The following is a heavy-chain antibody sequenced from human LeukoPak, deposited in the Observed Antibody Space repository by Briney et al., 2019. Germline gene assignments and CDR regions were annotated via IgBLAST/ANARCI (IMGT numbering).Heavy chain of an antibody. CDR3: AIPPRTKNSSSWHGQIDY. CDR1: GGSFSGYY. CDR2: INHSGST. Sequence: PSETLSLTCAVYGGSFSGYYWSWIRQPPGKGLEWIGEINHSGSTNYNPSLKSRVTISVDTSKNQFSLKLSSVTAADTAVYYCAIPPRTKNSSSWHGQIDYWGQGTLVTVSS. J-gene: IGHJ4*02. D-gene: IGHD6-13*01. V-gene: IGHV4-34*01.